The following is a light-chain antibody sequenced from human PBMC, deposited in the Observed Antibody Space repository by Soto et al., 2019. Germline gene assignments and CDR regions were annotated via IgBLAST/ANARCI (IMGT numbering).Light chain of an antibody. J-gene: IGKJ3*01. V-gene: IGKV1-27*01. CDR3: QKYNSVPLT. Sequence: DIQMTQSPSSLSASVGDRVTITCRASQGISTYLAWYQQKPGKVSKLLIYAASTLQSGVPSRFSGSGSGTDFTLTISSLQPEDVATYYCQKYNSVPLTFGPGTKVDIK. CDR2: AAS. CDR1: QGISTY.